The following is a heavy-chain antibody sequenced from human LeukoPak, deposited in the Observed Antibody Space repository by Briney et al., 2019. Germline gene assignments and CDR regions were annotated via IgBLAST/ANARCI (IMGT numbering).Heavy chain of an antibody. CDR3: ARGAPYSSGWADAFDI. J-gene: IGHJ3*02. CDR1: GFSSSTYS. Sequence: GGSLRLSCAASGFSSSTYSMNWVRQAPGKGLEWVSSISSSSSYMYYADSVKGRFTVSRDNAKNSLYLQMNSLRAEDTAVYYCARGAPYSSGWADAFDIWGQGTMVTVSS. CDR2: ISSSSSYM. D-gene: IGHD6-19*01. V-gene: IGHV3-21*01.